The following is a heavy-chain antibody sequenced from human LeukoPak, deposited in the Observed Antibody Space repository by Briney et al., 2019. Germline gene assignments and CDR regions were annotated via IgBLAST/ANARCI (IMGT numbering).Heavy chain of an antibody. J-gene: IGHJ4*02. CDR2: ISYDGSNK. CDR3: AKGRYTGSSFFDY. D-gene: IGHD3-10*01. V-gene: IGHV3-30*18. CDR1: GFTFSSCG. Sequence: GRSLRLSCAASGFTFSSCGMHWVRQAPGKGLEWVALISYDGSNKYYSDSVKGRFTISRDNSKNTLYLQMNSLRPEDTAVNYCAKGRYTGSSFFDYWGQGTLVTVSS.